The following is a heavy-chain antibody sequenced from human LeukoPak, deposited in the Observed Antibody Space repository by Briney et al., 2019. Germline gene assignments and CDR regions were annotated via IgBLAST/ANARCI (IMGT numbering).Heavy chain of an antibody. V-gene: IGHV1-8*01. CDR2: MSPNSGNT. D-gene: IGHD3-16*01. CDR3: ARLGYYGMDV. CDR1: GYTFTSYD. Sequence: ASVKVSCKASGYTFTSYDVNWVRQAPGQGLEWMGWMSPNSGNTGYAQKFQGRVTMTRSASISTAYMELSSLRSEDTAVYYCARLGYYGMDVWGQGTTVTVSS. J-gene: IGHJ6*02.